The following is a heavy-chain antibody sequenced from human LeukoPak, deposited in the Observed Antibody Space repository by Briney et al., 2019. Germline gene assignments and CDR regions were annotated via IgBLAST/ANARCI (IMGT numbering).Heavy chain of an antibody. CDR2: SYYTGTS. J-gene: IGHJ4*02. CDR1: AGSVSNGNYY. Sequence: SETLSLTCTVSAGSVSNGNYYWSWLRQPPGKALEWLGYSYYTGTSYYIPSLEGRVTISVDTSKNQFSVKLNSVTAADTAVYYCARSKNYYGSGDYWSPGTIVTASS. V-gene: IGHV4-61*01. CDR3: ARSKNYYGSGDY. D-gene: IGHD3-10*01.